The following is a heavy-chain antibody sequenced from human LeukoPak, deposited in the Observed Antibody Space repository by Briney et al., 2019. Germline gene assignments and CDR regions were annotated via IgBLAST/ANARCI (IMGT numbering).Heavy chain of an antibody. CDR3: AKGEGGSGSYINAFDI. CDR2: ISGSGSTT. D-gene: IGHD3-10*01. CDR1: GFTVSSNY. Sequence: GGSLRLSCAVSGFTVSSNYMSWVRQAPRKGLEWVSAISGSGSTTYYADSVKGRFTMSRDNSKNTLYLHMNRLRGEDTAVYYCAKGEGGSGSYINAFDIWGQGTMVTVSS. J-gene: IGHJ3*02. V-gene: IGHV3-23*01.